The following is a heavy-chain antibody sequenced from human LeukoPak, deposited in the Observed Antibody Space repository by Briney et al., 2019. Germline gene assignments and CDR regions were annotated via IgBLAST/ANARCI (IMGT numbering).Heavy chain of an antibody. CDR2: ISAYNGKT. J-gene: IGHJ5*02. D-gene: IGHD2-8*02. V-gene: IGHV1-18*01. CDR1: GYTFSSYG. Sequence: PGASVKLSCKTSGYTFSSYGIAWVRQAPGQGLEWMGWISAYNGKTNYAQNLQGRVTMTTDTSTSTGYMELRSLRSDDTAVYYCAREGALHDTGDHYLSWLDPWGQGTLVTVSS. CDR3: AREGALHDTGDHYLSWLDP.